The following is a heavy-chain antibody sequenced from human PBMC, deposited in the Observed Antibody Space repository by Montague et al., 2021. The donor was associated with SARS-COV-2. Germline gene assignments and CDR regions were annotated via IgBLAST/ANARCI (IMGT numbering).Heavy chain of an antibody. Sequence: SDTLSLTRTVSGGSISSSSYYWGWIRQPPGKGLEWIGSIYYSGSTNYNPSLKSRVTISVDTSKNQFSLKLSSVTAADTAVYYCARGPRITMIVVVITDIWFDPWGQGTLVTVSS. CDR1: GGSISSSSYY. J-gene: IGHJ5*02. D-gene: IGHD3-22*01. CDR3: ARGPRITMIVVVITDIWFDP. V-gene: IGHV4-39*07. CDR2: IYYSGST.